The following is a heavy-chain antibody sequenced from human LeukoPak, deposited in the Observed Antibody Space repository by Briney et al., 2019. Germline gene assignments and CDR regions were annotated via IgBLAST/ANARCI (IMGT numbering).Heavy chain of an antibody. V-gene: IGHV3-23*01. CDR3: AKDAGVVVVPAALKGDYFDY. Sequence: GGSLRLSCAASGFTFSSYAMSWVRQAPGKGLEWVSAISGTGGSTYYADSVKGRFTISRDNSKNTLYLQMNSLRAEDTAVYYCAKDAGVVVVPAALKGDYFDYWGQGTLVTVSS. J-gene: IGHJ4*02. CDR2: ISGTGGST. D-gene: IGHD2-2*01. CDR1: GFTFSSYA.